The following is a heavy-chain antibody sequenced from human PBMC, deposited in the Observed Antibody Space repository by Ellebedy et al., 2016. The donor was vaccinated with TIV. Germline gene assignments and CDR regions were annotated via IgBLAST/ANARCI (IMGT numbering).Heavy chain of an antibody. Sequence: LRLSXSVSGGSINSDNSYWVWIRQSPGKGLEWIASMHYTGSTYYNPSLKSRVTMSVDTSRNLFSLSLTSVTAADTAVYYCGRDPTTDFYGAAPDVWGQGTSVTVS. V-gene: IGHV4-39*07. CDR2: MHYTGST. D-gene: IGHD2/OR15-2a*01. J-gene: IGHJ6*02. CDR1: GGSINSDNSY. CDR3: GRDPTTDFYGAAPDV.